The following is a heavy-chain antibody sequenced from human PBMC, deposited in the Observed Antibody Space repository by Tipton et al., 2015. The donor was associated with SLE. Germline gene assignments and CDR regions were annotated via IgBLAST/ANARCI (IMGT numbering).Heavy chain of an antibody. V-gene: IGHV4-59*01. J-gene: IGHJ4*02. Sequence: TLSLTCNVSGGSFSGYYWNWIRQPPGKGLEWIGYIYDSGSTNFNPSLKSRVIISEDTSKNQFSLKLRSVTAADSAIYYCARDRLGGPFDYWGLGTLVTVSS. CDR2: IYDSGST. CDR3: ARDRLGGPFDY. CDR1: GGSFSGYY. D-gene: IGHD1-26*01.